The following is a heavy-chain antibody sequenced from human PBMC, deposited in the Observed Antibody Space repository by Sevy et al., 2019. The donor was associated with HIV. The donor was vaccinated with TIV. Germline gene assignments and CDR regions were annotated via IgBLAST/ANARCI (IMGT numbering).Heavy chain of an antibody. J-gene: IGHJ5*02. V-gene: IGHV4-34*01. D-gene: IGHD1-7*01. CDR1: GGSFSGYY. CDR2: INHSGST. Sequence: SETLSLTCAVYGGSFSGYYWSWIRQPPGKGLEWIGEINHSGSTNYNPSLKSRVTISVDTSKNQFSLKLSSVTAADTAVYYCARGLEQTGTTTGNWFDPWGQGTLVTVSS. CDR3: ARGLEQTGTTTGNWFDP.